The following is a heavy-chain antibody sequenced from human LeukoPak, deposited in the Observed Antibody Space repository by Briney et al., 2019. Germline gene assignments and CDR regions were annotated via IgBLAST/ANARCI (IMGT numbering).Heavy chain of an antibody. CDR2: INHSGST. CDR1: GGSFSGYY. V-gene: IGHV4-34*01. J-gene: IGHJ4*02. CDR3: ARFYSNYAEDFDY. Sequence: PSETLSLTCAVYGGSFSGYYWSWLRHPPGKGLEWIGEINHSGSTNYNPSLKSRVTISVDTSKNQFSLKLSSVTAADTAVYYCARFYSNYAEDFDYWGQGTLVTVSS. D-gene: IGHD4-11*01.